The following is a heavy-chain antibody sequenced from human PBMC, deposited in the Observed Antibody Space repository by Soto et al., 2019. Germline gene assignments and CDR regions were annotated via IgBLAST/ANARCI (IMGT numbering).Heavy chain of an antibody. V-gene: IGHV1-69*01. J-gene: IGHJ4*02. CDR1: GGTFSSYS. CDR3: ARDGGRHSGGIDY. Sequence: QVQLVQSGAEVKKPGSSVKVSCKASGGTFSSYSINWVRQAPGQGLEWMGEIIPIFGTATYAQKFQGRVTITADESTSTAYMEPSSLRSEDTAVYYCARDGGRHSGGIDYWGQGPLVTVSS. D-gene: IGHD1-26*01. CDR2: IIPIFGTA.